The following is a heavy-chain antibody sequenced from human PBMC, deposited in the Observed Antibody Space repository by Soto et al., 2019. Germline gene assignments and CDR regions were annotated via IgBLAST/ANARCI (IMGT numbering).Heavy chain of an antibody. Sequence: ASVKVSCKASGYTFTGHYIHWVRQAPGQGPEWMGEVGPASGDTRYAQKFQGRVTMTRDTSITTVYMELNNLSPDDTAVYYCGRGRSGQLVVFYWGQGTPVTVSS. CDR1: GYTFTGHY. CDR2: VGPASGDT. V-gene: IGHV1-2*02. CDR3: GRGRSGQLVVFY. J-gene: IGHJ4*02. D-gene: IGHD3-10*01.